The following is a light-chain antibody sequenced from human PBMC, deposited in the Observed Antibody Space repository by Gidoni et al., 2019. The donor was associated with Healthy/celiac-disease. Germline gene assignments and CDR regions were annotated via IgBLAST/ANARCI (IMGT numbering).Light chain of an antibody. CDR1: QSVSSSY. V-gene: IGKV3-20*01. CDR2: GES. Sequence: EIVLTQSPGTLSLSPGERATLSCRASQSVSSSYLAWYQQKPGQAPRLLIYGESSRATGIPDRFSGSGSGTDFTLTISRLEPEEFAVYYCQQYGSSPRAFGGGTKVEIK. CDR3: QQYGSSPRA. J-gene: IGKJ4*01.